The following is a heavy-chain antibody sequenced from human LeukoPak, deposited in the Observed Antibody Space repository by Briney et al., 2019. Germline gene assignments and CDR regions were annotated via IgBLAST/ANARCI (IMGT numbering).Heavy chain of an antibody. CDR3: AKSDHSKTYYFDY. CDR1: GGSINSPTYY. CDR2: IHYSGST. D-gene: IGHD1-14*01. J-gene: IGHJ4*02. V-gene: IGHV4-39*01. Sequence: SETLSLTCTVSGGSINSPTYYWGWIRQPPGKGLEWIGSIHYSGSTYYNPSLKSRVTISVDTSKNEFSLKLTSVTAADTAVYPCAKSDHSKTYYFDYWGQGTLVTVSS.